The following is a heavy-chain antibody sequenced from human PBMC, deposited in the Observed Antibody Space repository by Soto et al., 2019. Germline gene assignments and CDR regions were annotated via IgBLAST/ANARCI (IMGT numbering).Heavy chain of an antibody. CDR3: AKEPPTMVRGVLGG. Sequence: QVQLVESGGGVVQPGRSLRLSCAASGFTFSSYGMHWVRQAPGKGLEWVAVISYDGSNKYYADSVKGRFTISRDNSKNTLYLQMNSVRAEDTAVYYCAKEPPTMVRGVLGGWGQGTLVTVSS. CDR2: ISYDGSNK. V-gene: IGHV3-30*18. CDR1: GFTFSSYG. D-gene: IGHD3-10*01. J-gene: IGHJ4*02.